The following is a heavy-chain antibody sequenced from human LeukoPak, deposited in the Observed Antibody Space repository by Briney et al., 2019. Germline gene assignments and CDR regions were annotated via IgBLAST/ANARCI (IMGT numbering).Heavy chain of an antibody. CDR3: AGVGTVFGFPSHRYFDY. D-gene: IGHD1-1*01. CDR2: ISSSSSYI. V-gene: IGHV3-21*01. J-gene: IGHJ4*02. Sequence: TGGSLRLSCAASGFTFNNYNMNWVRQAPGKGLEWVSSISSSSSYIYYADSVKGRFTISRDNAKNSLYLQMNSLRAEDTAVYYCAGVGTVFGFPSHRYFDYWGQGTLVTVSS. CDR1: GFTFNNYN.